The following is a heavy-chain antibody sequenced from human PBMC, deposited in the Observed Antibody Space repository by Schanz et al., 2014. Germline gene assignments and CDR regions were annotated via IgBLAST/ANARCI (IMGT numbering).Heavy chain of an antibody. CDR1: GFSFSSYS. V-gene: IGHV3-48*01. Sequence: EADLVESGGGLIQRGESLRLSCSASGFSFSSYSMNWVRQAPGKGLEWLSYIDGKSTTVYYADSVKGRFTVSRDNARNSLYLHMNALGAEDTAVYYCARDLEGYDGGGGGFDPWGQGTLVTVSS. D-gene: IGHD2-21*01. CDR3: ARDLEGYDGGGGGFDP. CDR2: IDGKSTTV. J-gene: IGHJ5*02.